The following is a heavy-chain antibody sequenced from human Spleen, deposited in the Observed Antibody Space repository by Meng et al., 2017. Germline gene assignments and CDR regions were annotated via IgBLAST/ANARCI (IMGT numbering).Heavy chain of an antibody. V-gene: IGHV1-2*02. Sequence: ASVKVSCKASGYTLTDYYMHWVRQAPGQGLEWMGWINPNSGGTNYAQKFQGRVTMTRDTSISTAYMELSRLRSDDTAVYYCATLGYCSSTSCYSGGGYWGQGTLVTVSS. D-gene: IGHD2-2*02. CDR3: ATLGYCSSTSCYSGGGY. J-gene: IGHJ4*02. CDR1: GYTLTDYY. CDR2: INPNSGGT.